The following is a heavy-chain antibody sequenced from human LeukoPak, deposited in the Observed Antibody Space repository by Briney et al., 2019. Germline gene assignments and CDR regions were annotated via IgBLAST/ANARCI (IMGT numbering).Heavy chain of an antibody. D-gene: IGHD2-21*01. CDR2: ISSNGGST. Sequence: PGGSLRLSCAASGFTFSRYAMHWVRQAPGKGLEYVSAISSNGGSTYYANSVKGRFTISRDNSKNTPYLQMGSLRAEDMAVYYCATGGGGVVVIADAFDIWGQGTMVTVSS. V-gene: IGHV3-64*01. CDR1: GFTFSRYA. J-gene: IGHJ3*02. CDR3: ATGGGGVVVIADAFDI.